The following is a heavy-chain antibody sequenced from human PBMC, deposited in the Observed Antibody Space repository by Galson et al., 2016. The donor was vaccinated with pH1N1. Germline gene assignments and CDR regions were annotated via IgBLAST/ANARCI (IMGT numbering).Heavy chain of an antibody. V-gene: IGHV3-23*01. CDR1: GFKFDNYA. CDR3: VKDSYSSGQLFDS. CDR2: ISGSGGRA. J-gene: IGHJ4*02. Sequence: SLRLSCAASGFKFDNYAMTWVRRAPGKGLQWVSAISGSGGRAYYADSVKDRFTISRDNSKKTLLLQMTTLRVEDTAVYYCVKDSYSSGQLFDSWGRGILVTVSS. D-gene: IGHD6-19*01.